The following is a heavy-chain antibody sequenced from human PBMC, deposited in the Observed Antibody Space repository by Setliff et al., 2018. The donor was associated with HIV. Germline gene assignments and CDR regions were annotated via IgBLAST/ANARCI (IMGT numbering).Heavy chain of an antibody. Sequence: LRLSCAASGFNVNNKYISWVRQAPGKGLEWVSIIYSDDYTKYADSLKGRFTISRDNAKNSLYLQMNSLRAEDTAVYYCADPPSGYWGQGTLVTVSS. V-gene: IGHV3-66*01. D-gene: IGHD3-10*01. CDR3: ADPPSGY. J-gene: IGHJ4*02. CDR2: IYSDDYT. CDR1: GFNVNNKY.